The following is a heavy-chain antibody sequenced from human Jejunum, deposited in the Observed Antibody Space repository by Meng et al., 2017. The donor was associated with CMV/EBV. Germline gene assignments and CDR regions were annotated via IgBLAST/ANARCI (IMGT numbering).Heavy chain of an antibody. D-gene: IGHD3-10*01. CDR1: GWYFASYY. J-gene: IGHJ5*01. CDR2: VTHSGST. V-gene: IGHV4-34*01. Sequence: QLQLTQWGAGLLKPSGTLCSSFAVFGWYFASYYGTGIRQAPGKGPEWIGEVTHSGSTTYNPSLASRVSISVDKPKKQFSLTLNSVTAADTAVYYCAKGRANYFGSKHNYFDSWGQGTLVTVSS. CDR3: AKGRANYFGSKHNYFDS.